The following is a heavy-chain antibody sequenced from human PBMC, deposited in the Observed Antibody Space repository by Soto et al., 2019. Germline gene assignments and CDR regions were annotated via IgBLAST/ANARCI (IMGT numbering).Heavy chain of an antibody. CDR1: GGSVSSGSYY. D-gene: IGHD3-3*01. Sequence: QVQLQESGPGLLKPSETLSLTCTVSGGSVSSGSYYWSWIRQPPGKGLGWIAYMSYSGTTNYNPSLRSRVTISVDTSKNQFSLNLSSVTAADTAVYYCARAINFDFWSDSQSGYYFDYWGQGALVTVSS. CDR2: MSYSGTT. J-gene: IGHJ4*02. V-gene: IGHV4-61*01. CDR3: ARAINFDFWSDSQSGYYFDY.